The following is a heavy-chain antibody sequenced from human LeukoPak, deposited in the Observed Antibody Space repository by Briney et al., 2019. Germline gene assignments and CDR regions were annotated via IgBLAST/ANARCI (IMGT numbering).Heavy chain of an antibody. J-gene: IGHJ4*02. Sequence: PSETLSLTCTVSGGSVSSGSYYWSWIRQPPGKGLEWIGYIYYSGSTNYNPSLKSRVTISVDTSKNQFSLKLCSVTAADTAVYYCARVNYDSSGYYYFDYWGQGTLVTVSS. CDR2: IYYSGST. CDR3: ARVNYDSSGYYYFDY. V-gene: IGHV4-61*01. CDR1: GGSVSSGSYY. D-gene: IGHD3-22*01.